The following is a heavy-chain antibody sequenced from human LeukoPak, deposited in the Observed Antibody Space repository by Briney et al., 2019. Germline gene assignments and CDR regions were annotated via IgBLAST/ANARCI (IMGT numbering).Heavy chain of an antibody. J-gene: IGHJ5*02. D-gene: IGHD2-2*01. CDR1: GDSVSNNSVT. CDR3: ARRLTQYDCFDP. Sequence: SQTLSLTCAISGDSVSNNSVTWNWIRQSPSRGLEWLGRTYYRSTWYNDYAVAVRGRITVNPDTSKNQFSLHLNSVTHEDTAVYYCARRLTQYDCFDPWGQGILVTVSS. V-gene: IGHV6-1*01. CDR2: TYYRSTWYN.